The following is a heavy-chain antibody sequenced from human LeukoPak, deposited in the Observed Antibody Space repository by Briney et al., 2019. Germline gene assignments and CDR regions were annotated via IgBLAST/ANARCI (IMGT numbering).Heavy chain of an antibody. Sequence: PGGSLRLSCAASGFTFSSYRMNWVRQAPGKGLEWVSSISSSSSYIYYADSVKGRFTISRDNAKNSLYLQMNSLRAEDAAVYYCAREFRAFGVVIIRPFDYWGQGTLVTVSS. J-gene: IGHJ4*02. CDR2: ISSSSSYI. D-gene: IGHD3-3*01. CDR1: GFTFSSYR. V-gene: IGHV3-21*01. CDR3: AREFRAFGVVIIRPFDY.